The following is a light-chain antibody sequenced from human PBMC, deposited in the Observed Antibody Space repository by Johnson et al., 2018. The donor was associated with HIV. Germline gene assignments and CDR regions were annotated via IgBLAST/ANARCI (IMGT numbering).Light chain of an antibody. CDR2: ENN. CDR3: GTWDSSLCAVGV. V-gene: IGLV1-51*02. J-gene: IGLJ1*01. Sequence: QSVLTQPPSVSAAPGQKVTISCSGSSSNIGNNYVSWYQQLPGTAPKLLIYENNKRPSGIPDRFSGSKSGTSATLGITGLQTGDEAYYYCGTWDSSLCAVGVFGTGTNGTVL. CDR1: SSNIGNNY.